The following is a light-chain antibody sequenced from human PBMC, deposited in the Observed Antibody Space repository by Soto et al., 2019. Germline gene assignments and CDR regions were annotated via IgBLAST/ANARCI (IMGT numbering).Light chain of an antibody. CDR1: QSVSSSY. J-gene: IGKJ2*01. V-gene: IGKV3-20*01. Sequence: EIVLTQSPGTLSLSPGERATLSCRASQSVSSSYLAWYQQKPGQAPRLLIYGASSRATGIPDRFSGSGSGGDFPLTISSLEPEDFAVYYCQQYGSSPPYTFGQGTKLEIK. CDR3: QQYGSSPPYT. CDR2: GAS.